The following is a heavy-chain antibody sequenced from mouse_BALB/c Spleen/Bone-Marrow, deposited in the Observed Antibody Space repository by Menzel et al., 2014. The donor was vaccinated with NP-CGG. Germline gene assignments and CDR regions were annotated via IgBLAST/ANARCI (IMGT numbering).Heavy chain of an antibody. Sequence: VMLVESGGGLVQPGGSRKLSCAASGFTFSSFGMHWVRQAPEKGLEWVAYISSGSSTIYYADTVKGRFTISRDNPKNTLFLQMTSLRSEGTAMYYCARGGNFAWFAYWGQGTLVTVSA. CDR3: ARGGNFAWFAY. V-gene: IGHV5-17*02. D-gene: IGHD2-1*01. CDR2: ISSGSSTI. J-gene: IGHJ3*01. CDR1: GFTFSSFG.